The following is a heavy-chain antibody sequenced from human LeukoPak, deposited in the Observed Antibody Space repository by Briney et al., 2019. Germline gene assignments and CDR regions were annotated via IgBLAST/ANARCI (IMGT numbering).Heavy chain of an antibody. CDR2: IYYIGST. D-gene: IGHD1-26*01. J-gene: IGHJ4*02. V-gene: IGHV4-59*01. CDR1: GDSISSYY. Sequence: SETLSLTCTVSGDSISSYYWSWIRQPPGKGLEWIGYIYYIGSTNYNPSLKSRITISVDTSKSHFSLKLSSVTAADTAVYYCARVVGATGSSDYWGQGTLVTVSS. CDR3: ARVVGATGSSDY.